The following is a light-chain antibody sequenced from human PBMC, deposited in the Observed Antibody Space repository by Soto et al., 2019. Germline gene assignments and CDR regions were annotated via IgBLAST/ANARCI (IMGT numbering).Light chain of an antibody. CDR1: SSDIGGYTY. Sequence: QSVLTQPPSASGSPGQSVTISCTGTSSDIGGYTYVSWYQHHPGKAPKLMIYVVSKRPSGVPDRFSGSKSGNAASLTVSGLQAVDEADSSCTSYAGSTSYVFGTGTKVTVL. CDR3: TSYAGSTSYV. V-gene: IGLV2-8*01. CDR2: VVS. J-gene: IGLJ1*01.